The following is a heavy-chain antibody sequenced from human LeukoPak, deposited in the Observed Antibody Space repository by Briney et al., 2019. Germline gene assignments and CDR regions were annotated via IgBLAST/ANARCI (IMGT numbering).Heavy chain of an antibody. Sequence: TGGCLRLSCAASGFTFSSYWMSWVRQAPGKGLEWVANIKQDGSEKSYVDSVKGRFTISRDNTKNSLYLQMNSLRAEDTAVYFCAREWAGPSFDYWGQGTLVTVSS. CDR1: GFTFSSYW. CDR2: IKQDGSEK. CDR3: AREWAGPSFDY. V-gene: IGHV3-7*01. D-gene: IGHD6-19*01. J-gene: IGHJ4*02.